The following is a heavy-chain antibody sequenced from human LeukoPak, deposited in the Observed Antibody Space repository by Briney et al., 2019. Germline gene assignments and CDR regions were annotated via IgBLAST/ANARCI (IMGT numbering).Heavy chain of an antibody. D-gene: IGHD2-2*01. J-gene: IGHJ5*02. V-gene: IGHV1-69*05. Sequence: ASVKVSCKASGGTFSSYAISWVRQAPGQGLEWMGRIIPIFGTANYAQKFQGRVTITTDESMSTAYMELSSLRSEDTAVYYCARDLASPDIVVVPASNWFDPWGQGTLVTVSS. CDR1: GGTFSSYA. CDR3: ARDLASPDIVVVPASNWFDP. CDR2: IIPIFGTA.